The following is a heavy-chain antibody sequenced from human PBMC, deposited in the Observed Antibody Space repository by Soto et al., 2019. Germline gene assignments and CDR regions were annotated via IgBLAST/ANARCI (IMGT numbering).Heavy chain of an antibody. CDR3: ATDYYDSSGYPRAFDY. CDR2: IIPIFGTT. CDR1: GGTFSSYA. J-gene: IGHJ4*02. D-gene: IGHD3-22*01. Sequence: ASVKVSCKASGGTFSSYAISWVRQAPGHGLEWMGGIIPIFGTTNYAQKFQGRVTITADDSTSTAYMELSSLRSEDTAVYYCATDYYDSSGYPRAFDYWGQGTLVTVPQ. V-gene: IGHV1-69*13.